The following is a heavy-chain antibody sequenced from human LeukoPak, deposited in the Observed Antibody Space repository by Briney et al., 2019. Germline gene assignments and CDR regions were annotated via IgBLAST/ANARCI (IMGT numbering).Heavy chain of an antibody. V-gene: IGHV3-23*01. CDR2: ISGSGDNT. D-gene: IGHD3-22*01. CDR1: GFTFSSYA. Sequence: GGSLRLSCAASGFTFSSYAMSWVRQAPGKGLEWVSGISGSGDNTYYADSVKGRFTISRDNSKNTLYVQVNSLGTEDTAAYHCAKGSYYDSSGSFYFDYWGQGTLVTVSS. CDR3: AKGSYYDSSGSFYFDY. J-gene: IGHJ4*02.